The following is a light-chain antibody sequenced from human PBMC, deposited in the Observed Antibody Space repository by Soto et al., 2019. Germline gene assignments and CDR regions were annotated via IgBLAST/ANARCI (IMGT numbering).Light chain of an antibody. CDR2: GAS. CDR1: QNIRTN. CDR3: NHYKTRLG. J-gene: IGKJ2*03. Sequence: EIVMTQSPATLSVSPRERATLSCRASQNIRTNLAWYQQKPGQAPRLLMYGASTRATGIPARFSGSGSGTEFTLTSNSLQSEDFAFYYCNHYKTRLGFGQGTKVEIK. V-gene: IGKV3-15*01.